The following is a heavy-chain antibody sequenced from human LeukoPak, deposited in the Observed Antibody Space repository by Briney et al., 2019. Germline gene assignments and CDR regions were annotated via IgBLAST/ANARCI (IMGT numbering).Heavy chain of an antibody. V-gene: IGHV4-30-2*01. CDR1: GGSISSGGYS. CDR3: AREYYDILTGSTWFDP. CDR2: IYHGGST. Sequence: SATLSLTCAVSGGSISSGGYSWSWIRQPPGKGLEWIGYIYHGGSTHYNPSLKSRVTISVDRPKNQFSLKLRSVTAADTAVYYCAREYYDILTGSTWFDPWGQGTLVTVSS. J-gene: IGHJ5*02. D-gene: IGHD3-9*01.